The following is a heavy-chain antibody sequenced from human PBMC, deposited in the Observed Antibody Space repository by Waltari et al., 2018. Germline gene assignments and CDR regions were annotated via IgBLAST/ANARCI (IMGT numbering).Heavy chain of an antibody. J-gene: IGHJ4*02. Sequence: QVQLVESGGGVVQPGGSLRLSCVASGFTFSDYAMHWVRLAPGKGLEGVGVLWYDVSNEKYWDSVGGRFTISRDNSKNTVYLQMSSLRADDTSIYYCARGAAPGYFDYWGQGTLVTVSS. CDR1: GFTFSDYA. CDR2: LWYDVSNE. CDR3: ARGAAPGYFDY. V-gene: IGHV3-33*01. D-gene: IGHD6-25*01.